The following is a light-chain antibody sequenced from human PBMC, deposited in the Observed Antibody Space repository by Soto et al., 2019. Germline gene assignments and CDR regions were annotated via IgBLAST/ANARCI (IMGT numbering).Light chain of an antibody. CDR2: KAS. J-gene: IGKJ1*01. CDR1: QSISSW. CDR3: QELNSYFPWM. V-gene: IGKV1-5*03. Sequence: DIQMTQSPSTLSASVGDIVTITCRASQSISSWLAFYQQKPGKAPKLLIHKASSLESGFPSIVSGSRSGTEFTLTISSMQHDDFATYYCQELNSYFPWMFGQGTKVDIK.